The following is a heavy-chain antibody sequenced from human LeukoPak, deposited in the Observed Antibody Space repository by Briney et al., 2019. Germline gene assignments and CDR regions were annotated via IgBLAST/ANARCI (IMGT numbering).Heavy chain of an antibody. J-gene: IGHJ6*03. CDR1: GGSISSYY. V-gene: IGHV4-4*07. CDR3: TKGSGLYYYVDV. Sequence: ASETLSLTCTVPGGSISSYYWSWIRQPAGKGLEWIGRIYTSGSTNYNPSLKSRVTISVDKSKNQFSLKLSSVTAADTTVYYCTKGSGLYYYVDVWGKGTTVTVSS. D-gene: IGHD3-3*01. CDR2: IYTSGST.